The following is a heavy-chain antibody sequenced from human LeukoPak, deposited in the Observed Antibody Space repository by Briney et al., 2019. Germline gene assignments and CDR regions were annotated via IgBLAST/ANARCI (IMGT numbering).Heavy chain of an antibody. CDR2: INPSDGVT. D-gene: IGHD5-12*01. CDR3: ARATSYDANDY. J-gene: IGHJ4*02. CDR1: GYAFTTYF. V-gene: IGHV1-46*01. Sequence: ASVQVSCKASGYAFTTYFIHWVRQAPGQGLEWMGIINPSDGVTTYSQHFQGRVTMTSATSTSTVHMELSSLRSEDTAVYYCARATSYDANDYWGQGTLVTVSS.